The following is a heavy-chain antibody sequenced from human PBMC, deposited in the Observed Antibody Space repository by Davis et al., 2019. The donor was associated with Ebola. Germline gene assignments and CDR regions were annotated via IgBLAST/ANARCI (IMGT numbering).Heavy chain of an antibody. D-gene: IGHD4-17*01. CDR2: IYYSGST. V-gene: IGHV4-61*01. Sequence: MPSETLSLTCTVSGGSVSSGSYYWSWIRQPPGKGLEWFGYIYYSGSTYYNPSLKSRVTISVDTSKNQFSLKLSSVTAADTAVYYCARLGDYFDYWGQGTLVTVSS. J-gene: IGHJ4*02. CDR1: GGSVSSGSYY. CDR3: ARLGDYFDY.